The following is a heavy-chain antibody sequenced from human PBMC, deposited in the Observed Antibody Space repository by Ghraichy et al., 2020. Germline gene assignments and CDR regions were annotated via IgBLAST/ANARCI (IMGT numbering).Heavy chain of an antibody. D-gene: IGHD2-2*01. CDR1: GFTFSSYG. J-gene: IGHJ4*02. CDR3: AKRACSSTSCSPFYYDH. CDR2: ISSDGSNK. V-gene: IGHV3-30*18. Sequence: GGSLRLSCAASGFTFSSYGIHWVRQAPGKGPEWVALISSDGSNKYYADSVKGRFTISRDNSKNTLYLQMNSLRDENTAVYYCAKRACSSTSCSPFYYDHWGQGALVTVSS.